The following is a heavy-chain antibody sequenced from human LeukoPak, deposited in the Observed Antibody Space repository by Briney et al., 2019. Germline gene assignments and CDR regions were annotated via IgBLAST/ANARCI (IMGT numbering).Heavy chain of an antibody. V-gene: IGHV4-59*01. CDR2: IYYSGST. CDR3: ARGSVGATDDY. CDR1: GGSISSYY. D-gene: IGHD1-26*01. J-gene: IGHJ4*02. Sequence: SETLSLTCTVSGGSISSYYWSWIRQPPGKGLEWIGYIYYSGSTNYNPSLKGRVTISVDTSKNQFSLKLSSVTAADTAVYYCARGSVGATDDYWGQGTLVTVSS.